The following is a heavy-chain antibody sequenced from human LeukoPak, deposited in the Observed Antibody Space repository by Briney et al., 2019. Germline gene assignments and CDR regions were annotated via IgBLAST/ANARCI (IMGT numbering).Heavy chain of an antibody. CDR1: GGSFSGYY. Sequence: PSETLSLTCAVYGGSFSGYYWSWIRQPPGKGLEWMGEINHSGSNNYNPSLTSRLITSLHTFTNHFSLKLRSVTAADTAVYYCARENGLGWFHPWGQGTLVTVSS. J-gene: IGHJ5*02. CDR3: ARENGLGWFHP. V-gene: IGHV4-34*01. D-gene: IGHD1-1*01. CDR2: INHSGSN.